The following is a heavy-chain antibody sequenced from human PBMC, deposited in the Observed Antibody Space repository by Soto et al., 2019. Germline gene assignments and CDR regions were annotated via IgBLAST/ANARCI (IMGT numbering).Heavy chain of an antibody. CDR2: IGTAGDT. CDR3: ARGALGFDP. J-gene: IGHJ5*02. Sequence: EVQLVESGGGLVQPGGSLRLSCAASGFSFSNYDIHWVRQATGKGLEWVSGIGTAGDTYYAGSVKGRFPISRENAKNSLYLQLNSLRAGDTAVYYCARGALGFDPWGQGTLVAVSS. V-gene: IGHV3-13*04. CDR1: GFSFSNYD. D-gene: IGHD6-6*01.